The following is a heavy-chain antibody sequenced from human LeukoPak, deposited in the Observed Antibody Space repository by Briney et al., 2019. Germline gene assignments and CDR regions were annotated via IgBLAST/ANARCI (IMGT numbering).Heavy chain of an antibody. V-gene: IGHV3-33*01. CDR1: GFTFSKYA. CDR3: AFEIGRSQGSFDI. Sequence: GGSLRLSCAASGFTFSKYAMHWVRLTPGKGLEWVAAVWNDGSDENYADSVKGRFTISSDNSKNTLYLQMNSLRAEDTAVYYCAFEIGRSQGSFDIWGQGTMITVSS. CDR2: VWNDGSDE. D-gene: IGHD1-26*01. J-gene: IGHJ3*02.